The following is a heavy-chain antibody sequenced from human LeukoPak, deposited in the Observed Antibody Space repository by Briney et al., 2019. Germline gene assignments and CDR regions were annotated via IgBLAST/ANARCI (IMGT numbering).Heavy chain of an antibody. Sequence: GASVKVSCKASGGTFSSYAISWVRQAPGQGLEWMGGIIPIFGTANYAQKFQGRVTITADKSTSTAYMELSSLRSEDTAVYYCAREYDYDSSGYYYRTSAFDIWGQGTMVTVSS. V-gene: IGHV1-69*06. J-gene: IGHJ3*02. CDR1: GGTFSSYA. D-gene: IGHD3-22*01. CDR3: AREYDYDSSGYYYRTSAFDI. CDR2: IIPIFGTA.